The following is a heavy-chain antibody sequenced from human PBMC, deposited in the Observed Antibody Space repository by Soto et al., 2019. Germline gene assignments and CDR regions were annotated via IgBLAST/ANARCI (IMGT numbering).Heavy chain of an antibody. J-gene: IGHJ6*03. D-gene: IGHD6-13*01. Sequence: SETLSLTCTVSGGSISSYYWSWIRQPPGKGLEWIGYIYYSGSTNYNPSLKSRVTISVDTSKNQFSLKLSSVTAADTAVYYCARHRPGIAAAGNPSDYYYYYMDVWGKGTTVTVSS. CDR2: IYYSGST. CDR1: GGSISSYY. V-gene: IGHV4-59*08. CDR3: ARHRPGIAAAGNPSDYYYYYMDV.